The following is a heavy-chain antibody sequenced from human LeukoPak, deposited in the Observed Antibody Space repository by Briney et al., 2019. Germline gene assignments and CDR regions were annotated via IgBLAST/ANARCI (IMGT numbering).Heavy chain of an antibody. J-gene: IGHJ3*02. CDR2: IYHSGST. CDR1: GGSISSGGYS. D-gene: IGHD3-10*01. V-gene: IGHV4-30-2*01. CDR3: ARASGRFNAFDI. Sequence: PSETLSLTCAVSGGSISSGGYSWSWIRQPPGKGLEGIGYIYHSGSTYYNPSLKSRVTISVDRSKNQFSLKLSSVTAADTAVYYCARASGRFNAFDIWGQGTMVTVSS.